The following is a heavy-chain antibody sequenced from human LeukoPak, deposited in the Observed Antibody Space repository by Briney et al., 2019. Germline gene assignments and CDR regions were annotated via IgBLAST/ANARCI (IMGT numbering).Heavy chain of an antibody. CDR1: GSTFISYY. D-gene: IGHD1-26*01. CDR3: ARDVTTYSPDVVY. Sequence: ASVKVSCKTSGSTFISYYMHWLRQAPGQGLEWMGWINPNNGATHYAQKFQGRVTLTRDTSISTVYMELSRLTSDDTAVYYCARDVTTYSPDVVYWGLGTLVTVSS. J-gene: IGHJ4*02. V-gene: IGHV1-2*02. CDR2: INPNNGAT.